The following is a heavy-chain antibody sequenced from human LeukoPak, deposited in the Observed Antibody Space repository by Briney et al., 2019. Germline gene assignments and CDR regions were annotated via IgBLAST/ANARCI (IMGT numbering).Heavy chain of an antibody. V-gene: IGHV3-33*01. Sequence: PGGSLRLSCAASRFTFSSYGMHWVRQAPGKGLEWVAVIWYDGSNKYYADSVKDRFTISRDNSKNTLYLQMNSLRAEDTAVYYCASGGYCSGGSCYTSRFDPWGQGTLVTVSS. CDR1: RFTFSSYG. J-gene: IGHJ5*02. CDR2: IWYDGSNK. D-gene: IGHD2-15*01. CDR3: ASGGYCSGGSCYTSRFDP.